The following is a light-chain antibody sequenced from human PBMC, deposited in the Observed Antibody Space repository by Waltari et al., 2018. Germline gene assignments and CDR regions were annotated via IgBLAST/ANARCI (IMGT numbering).Light chain of an antibody. Sequence: QSALAQPASVSGSPGQSVTISCTGTGSDVGGYYYVSWYQQHPGKVPKIIIYDVSVRPSGISSRFSGSKSGNTASLTISGLQAEDEADYYCGSYSGTTTYVFGTGTYVTVL. J-gene: IGLJ1*01. V-gene: IGLV2-14*03. CDR3: GSYSGTTTYV. CDR1: GSDVGGYYY. CDR2: DVS.